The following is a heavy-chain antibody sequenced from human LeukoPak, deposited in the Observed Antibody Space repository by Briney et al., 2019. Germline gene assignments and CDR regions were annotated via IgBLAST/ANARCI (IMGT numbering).Heavy chain of an antibody. CDR1: GFTFSSYA. J-gene: IGHJ4*02. V-gene: IGHV3-23*01. D-gene: IGHD3-22*01. CDR3: AKLSGYYYDSSGSGLFDY. Sequence: GGSLRLSCAASGFTFSSYAMSWVRQAPGKGLEWVSAISGSGGSTYYADSVKGRFTISRDNSKNTLYLQMNSLRAEDTAVYYCAKLSGYYYDSSGSGLFDYWGQGTLVTVSS. CDR2: ISGSGGST.